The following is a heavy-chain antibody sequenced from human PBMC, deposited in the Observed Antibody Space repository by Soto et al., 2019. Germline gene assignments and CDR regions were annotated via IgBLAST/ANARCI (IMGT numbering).Heavy chain of an antibody. V-gene: IGHV3-64D*08. CDR3: VKLLSSGWLSDAFDI. CDR1: GFTFSSYA. Sequence: GGSLRLSCSASGFTFSSYAMHWVRQAPGKGLEYVSAISSNGGSTYYADSVKGRFTISRDNSKNTLYLQMSSLRAEDTAVYYCVKLLSSGWLSDAFDIWGQGTMVTVSS. D-gene: IGHD6-19*01. J-gene: IGHJ3*02. CDR2: ISSNGGST.